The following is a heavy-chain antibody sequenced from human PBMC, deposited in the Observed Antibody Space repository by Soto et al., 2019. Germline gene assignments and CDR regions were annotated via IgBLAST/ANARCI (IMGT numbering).Heavy chain of an antibody. Sequence: ASVKVSCKASGYTFASYGSRWVRQAPGQGLEWMGWISAYNGNTNYAQKLQGRVTMTTDTSTSTAYMELRSLRSDDTAVYYCAREGEGGIAVAGTNYYYYMDVWGKGTTVTVSS. D-gene: IGHD6-19*01. J-gene: IGHJ6*03. V-gene: IGHV1-18*01. CDR2: ISAYNGNT. CDR3: AREGEGGIAVAGTNYYYYMDV. CDR1: GYTFASYG.